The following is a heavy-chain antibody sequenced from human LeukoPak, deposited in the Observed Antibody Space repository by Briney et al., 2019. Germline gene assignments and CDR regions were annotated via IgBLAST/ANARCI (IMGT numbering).Heavy chain of an antibody. V-gene: IGHV4-61*02. J-gene: IGHJ3*02. CDR2: ISSSGST. Sequence: SETLSLTCTVSGGSISSGSYYWSWIRQPAGKGLEWFGRISSSGSTNYNPSLKSRVTISVDTSKNQFSLKLSSVTAADTAVYFCARGPYSYDSSGAFDIWGQGTMVTVSS. D-gene: IGHD3-22*01. CDR3: ARGPYSYDSSGAFDI. CDR1: GGSISSGSYY.